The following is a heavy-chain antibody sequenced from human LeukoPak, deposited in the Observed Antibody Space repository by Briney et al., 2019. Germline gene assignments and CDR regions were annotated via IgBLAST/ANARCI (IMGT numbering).Heavy chain of an antibody. Sequence: SETLSLTCAVYGGSFSGYYWSWIRQPPGKGLEWIGEINHSGSTNYNPSLKSRVTISVDTSKNQFSLKLSSVTAADTAVYYCARVLARIVRFDPWGQGTLVTVPS. CDR2: INHSGST. D-gene: IGHD3-22*01. V-gene: IGHV4-34*01. CDR1: GGSFSGYY. J-gene: IGHJ5*02. CDR3: ARVLARIVRFDP.